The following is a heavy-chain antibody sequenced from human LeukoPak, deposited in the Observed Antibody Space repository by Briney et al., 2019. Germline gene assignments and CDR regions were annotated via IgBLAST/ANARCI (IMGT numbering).Heavy chain of an antibody. Sequence: GGSLILSCAASGFTFSSYEMNWVRQAPGKGLEWVSYIRSSGSTIYYADSVKGRFTISRDNTKNSLYLQMNSLRAEDTAVYYCARDPGRSSSWYFDYWGQGTLVTVSS. CDR1: GFTFSSYE. CDR2: IRSSGSTI. V-gene: IGHV3-48*03. D-gene: IGHD6-13*01. CDR3: ARDPGRSSSWYFDY. J-gene: IGHJ4*02.